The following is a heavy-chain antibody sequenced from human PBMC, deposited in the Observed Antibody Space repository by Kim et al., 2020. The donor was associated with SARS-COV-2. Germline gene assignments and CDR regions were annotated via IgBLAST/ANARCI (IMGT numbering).Heavy chain of an antibody. D-gene: IGHD3-9*01. CDR3: ARGSYDILTGYWAAYYYYGMDV. Sequence: ASVKVSCKASGYTFTSYGISWVRQAPGQGLEWMGWISAYNGNTNYAQKLQGRVTMTTDTSTSTAYMELRSLRSDDTAVYYCARGSYDILTGYWAAYYYYGMDVWGHGTTVTVSS. J-gene: IGHJ6*02. CDR2: ISAYNGNT. CDR1: GYTFTSYG. V-gene: IGHV1-18*01.